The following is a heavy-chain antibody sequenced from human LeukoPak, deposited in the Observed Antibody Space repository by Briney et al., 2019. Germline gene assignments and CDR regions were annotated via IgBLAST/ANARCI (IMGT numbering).Heavy chain of an antibody. J-gene: IGHJ4*02. CDR2: IYYSGST. V-gene: IGHV4-39*07. CDR1: GGSISSSSYY. CDR3: AREAYCGGDCYSGFDY. Sequence: SETLSLTCTVSGGSISSSSYYWDWIRQPPGKGLEWIGSIYYSGSTNYNPSLKSRVTISVDTSKNQFSLKLSSVTAADTAVYYCAREAYCGGDCYSGFDYWGQGTLVTVSS. D-gene: IGHD2-21*02.